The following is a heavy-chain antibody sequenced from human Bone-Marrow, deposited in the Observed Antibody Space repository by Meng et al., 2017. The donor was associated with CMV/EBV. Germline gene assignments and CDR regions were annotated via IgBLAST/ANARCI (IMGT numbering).Heavy chain of an antibody. J-gene: IGHJ4*02. CDR1: GFSVSYSY. Sequence: GESLKISCVASGFSVSYSYMNWVRQAPGKGLEWISVMWTDGNTYYADSVKGRFTISRDNSKNTVYLQMNSLRTEDTALYYCVPDIVIVPASYWGQGTLVTVSS. V-gene: IGHV3-66*02. CDR3: VPDIVIVPASY. CDR2: MWTDGNT. D-gene: IGHD2-2*01.